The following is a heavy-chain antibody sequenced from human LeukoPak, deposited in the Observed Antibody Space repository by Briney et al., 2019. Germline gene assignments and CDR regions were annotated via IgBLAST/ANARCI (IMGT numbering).Heavy chain of an antibody. Sequence: KPSETLSLTRAVSGGSLSSQYWSWIRQPPGKGVEWIGYIYYSGKTYYSPSLHSRVTISVDTSKNHFSLKLTSVTTADTAVYYCARLLDNDSSGDPDTFDMWGQGTMVTVSS. D-gene: IGHD3-22*01. J-gene: IGHJ3*02. CDR1: GGSLSSQY. V-gene: IGHV4-59*11. CDR2: IYYSGKT. CDR3: ARLLDNDSSGDPDTFDM.